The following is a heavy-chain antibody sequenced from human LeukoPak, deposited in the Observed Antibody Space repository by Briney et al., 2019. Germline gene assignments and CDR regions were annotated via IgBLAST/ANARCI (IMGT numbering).Heavy chain of an antibody. J-gene: IGHJ4*02. CDR3: AKDWYYFGSGGYYNVGDY. CDR1: GFTFNNYA. CDR2: IRFDGSNQ. V-gene: IGHV3-30*02. D-gene: IGHD3-10*01. Sequence: GGSLRLSCATSGFTFNNYAMHWVRQAPGKGLEWVAFIRFDGSNQYYADPVKGRFTISKDNSKNTLLLQMNSLRAEDTAIYYCAKDWYYFGSGGYYNVGDYWGQGTLVTVSS.